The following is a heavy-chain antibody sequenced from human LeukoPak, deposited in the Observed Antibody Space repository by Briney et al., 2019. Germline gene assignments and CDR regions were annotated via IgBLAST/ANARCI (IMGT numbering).Heavy chain of an antibody. CDR2: IYYSGST. V-gene: IGHV4-59*08. Sequence: SETLSLTCTVSGGSISSYYWSWIRQPPGKGLEWIGYIYYSGSTNYNPSLKSRVTISVDTSKNQFSLKLSSVTAADTAVYYCARLTIYRRDGHKDAFDIWGQGTMVTVSS. CDR1: GGSISSYY. CDR3: ARLTIYRRDGHKDAFDI. D-gene: IGHD5-24*01. J-gene: IGHJ3*02.